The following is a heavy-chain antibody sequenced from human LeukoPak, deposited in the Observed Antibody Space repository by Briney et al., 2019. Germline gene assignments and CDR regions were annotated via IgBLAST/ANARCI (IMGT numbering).Heavy chain of an antibody. Sequence: ASVKVSCKASGYTFTGYYMDCVRQAPGQGLEWMGWINPNSGGTNYAQKFQGRVTMTRATSISTAYMELSRLRSDDTAVYYCARDPIVVVAAGGWFDPWGQGTLVTVSS. J-gene: IGHJ5*02. CDR2: INPNSGGT. CDR3: ARDPIVVVAAGGWFDP. CDR1: GYTFTGYY. D-gene: IGHD2-15*01. V-gene: IGHV1-2*02.